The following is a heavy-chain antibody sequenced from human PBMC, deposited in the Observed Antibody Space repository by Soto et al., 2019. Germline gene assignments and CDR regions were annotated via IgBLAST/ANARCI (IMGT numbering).Heavy chain of an antibody. J-gene: IGHJ4*02. V-gene: IGHV4-59*08. CDR2: EYSGST. Sequence: QVQLQESGPGLVKPSETLSLTCTVSGASIRRDHWNWIRQPPGKGLEWIGEYSGSTNYNPSLKSRVPMEVDTSKNQFRLKLSYVTAADTAVYFCATYTSEGEGRGYWGQGTLVTVSS. CDR3: ATYTSEGEGRGY. D-gene: IGHD6-19*01. CDR1: GASIRRDH.